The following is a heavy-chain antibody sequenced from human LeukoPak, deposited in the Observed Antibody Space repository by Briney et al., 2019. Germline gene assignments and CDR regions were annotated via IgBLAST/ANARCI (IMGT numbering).Heavy chain of an antibody. CDR1: GYTFIDYY. Sequence: ASVKVSCKASGYTFIDYYIHWVRQAPGQGLEWMGIINPSGGSTSYAQRFQGRVTMTRDTSTSTVYMELSSLRSEDTAVYYCARDRRTAFDYWGQGTLVTVSS. V-gene: IGHV1-46*01. CDR2: INPSGGST. CDR3: ARDRRTAFDY. J-gene: IGHJ4*02.